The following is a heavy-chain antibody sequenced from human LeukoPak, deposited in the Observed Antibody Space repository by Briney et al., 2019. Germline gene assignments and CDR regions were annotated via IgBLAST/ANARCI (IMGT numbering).Heavy chain of an antibody. CDR1: GLTFHDYA. D-gene: IGHD2-21*01. V-gene: IGHV3-23*01. Sequence: GGSLSLSRAISGLTFHDYAMPWVRQAPRRGLVWVSTLVGDSSKTYYADSVEGRFNFSRDNSNYMLFLHMNNLRAGDTAIYYCAKQPYNYYYLDVWGKGTTVTVSS. CDR2: LVGDSSKT. CDR3: AKQPYNYYYLDV. J-gene: IGHJ6*03.